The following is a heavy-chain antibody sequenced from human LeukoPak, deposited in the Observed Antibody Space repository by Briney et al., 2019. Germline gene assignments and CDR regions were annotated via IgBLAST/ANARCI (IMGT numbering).Heavy chain of an antibody. D-gene: IGHD3-16*02. CDR3: ARAAGMITFGGVIDNDY. CDR2: ISAYNGNT. Sequence: ASVKVSCKASGYTFTSYGISWVRQAPGQGLEWMGWISAYNGNTNYAQKLQGRVTMTTDTSTSTAYMELRSLRSDDTAVYYCARAAGMITFGGVIDNDYWGQGTLVTVSS. CDR1: GYTFTSYG. J-gene: IGHJ4*02. V-gene: IGHV1-18*01.